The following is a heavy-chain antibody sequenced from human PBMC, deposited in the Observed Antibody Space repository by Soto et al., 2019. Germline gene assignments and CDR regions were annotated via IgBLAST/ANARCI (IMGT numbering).Heavy chain of an antibody. CDR3: ARDPLDKEYSGSQGFFVDY. CDR1: GFTFSSYA. D-gene: IGHD1-26*01. Sequence: GGSLRLSCAASGFTFSSYAMHWVRQAPGKGLEWVAVISYDGSNKYYADSVKGRFTISRDNSKNTLYLQMNSLRAEDTAVYYCARDPLDKEYSGSQGFFVDYWGQGTLVTVSS. CDR2: ISYDGSNK. V-gene: IGHV3-30-3*01. J-gene: IGHJ4*02.